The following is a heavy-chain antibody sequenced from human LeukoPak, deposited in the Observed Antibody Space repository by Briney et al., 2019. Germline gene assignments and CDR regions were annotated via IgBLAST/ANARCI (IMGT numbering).Heavy chain of an antibody. V-gene: IGHV3-23*01. CDR3: AKDKNYYGSGISFDY. Sequence: GGSLRLSCAAPGFTFSSYAMSWVRQAPGKGLEWVSAISGSGGSTYYADSVKGRSTISRDNSKNTLYLQMNSLRAEDTAVYYCAKDKNYYGSGISFDYWGQGTLVTVSS. CDR1: GFTFSSYA. J-gene: IGHJ4*02. CDR2: ISGSGGST. D-gene: IGHD3-10*01.